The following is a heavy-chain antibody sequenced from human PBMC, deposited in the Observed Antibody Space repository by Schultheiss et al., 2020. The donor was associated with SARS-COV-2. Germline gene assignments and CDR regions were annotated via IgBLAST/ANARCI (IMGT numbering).Heavy chain of an antibody. CDR1: GFTFSAYG. CDR3: ARVDLQLSMDV. Sequence: GGSLRLSCVASGFTFSAYGMGWVRQAPGKGLVWVSRINSDGSSTSYADSVKGRFTISRDNAKNTLYLQMNSLRAEDTAVYYCARVDLQLSMDVWGQGTTVTVSS. J-gene: IGHJ6*02. CDR2: INSDGSST. V-gene: IGHV3-74*01. D-gene: IGHD3-9*01.